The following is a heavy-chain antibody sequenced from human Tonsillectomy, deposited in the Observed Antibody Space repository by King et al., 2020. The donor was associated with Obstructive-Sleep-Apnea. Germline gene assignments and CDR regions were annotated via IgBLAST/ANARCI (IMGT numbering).Heavy chain of an antibody. J-gene: IGHJ5*02. Sequence: QLVQSGAEVKKPGSSVKVSCKASGGTFTSYAISWVRQAPGQGLEWMGGIIPIFGTTNYAQKFQGRVTITAVESTSTAYMELSSLRSEDTAVYYCAREENCGGDCYSQFDPWGQGTLVTVSS. D-gene: IGHD2-21*02. V-gene: IGHV1-69*12. CDR1: GGTFTSYA. CDR3: AREENCGGDCYSQFDP. CDR2: IIPIFGTT.